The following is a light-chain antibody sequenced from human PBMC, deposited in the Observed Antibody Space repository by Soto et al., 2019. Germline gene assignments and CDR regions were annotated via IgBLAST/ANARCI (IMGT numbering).Light chain of an antibody. CDR1: QSVDNW. J-gene: IGKJ1*01. V-gene: IGKV1-5*01. CDR2: DAF. CDR3: EESASPPPT. Sequence: HMILTPTTLSASVGDRDTITCLSSQSVDNWLAWYQQTPGKAPELLIYDAFSLKSGVSSRFSGSRSGTEFALTISSLQADDSTTYKCEESASPPPTFGHVTK.